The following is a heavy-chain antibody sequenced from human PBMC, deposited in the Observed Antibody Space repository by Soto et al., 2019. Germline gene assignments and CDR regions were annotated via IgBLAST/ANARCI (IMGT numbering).Heavy chain of an antibody. J-gene: IGHJ5*02. V-gene: IGHV3-15*07. D-gene: IGHD3-10*01. CDR3: TAKRDVSRGWFDP. CDR1: GFTFSQAW. Sequence: EVQLVESGGGLVKPGGSLRLSCAASGFTFSQAWMNWVRQAPGKGLEWVGRIKNKTAGETTDYAAPVKGRFTISRDDSKNTLYLQMDSLKTEDTAVYYCTAKRDVSRGWFDPWGQGTLVTVSS. CDR2: IKNKTAGETT.